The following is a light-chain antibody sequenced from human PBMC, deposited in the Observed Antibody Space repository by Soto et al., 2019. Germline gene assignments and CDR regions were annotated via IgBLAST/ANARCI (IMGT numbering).Light chain of an antibody. V-gene: IGLV2-23*01. CDR1: SSDVGSYNL. CDR3: CSYAGSSYV. J-gene: IGLJ1*01. Sequence: QSALTQPASVSGSPRQSITISCTGTSSDVGSYNLVSWYQQHPGKAPKLMIYEGSKRPSGVSNRFSGSKSGNTASLTISGLQAEDEADYYCCSYAGSSYVFGTGTKVTV. CDR2: EGS.